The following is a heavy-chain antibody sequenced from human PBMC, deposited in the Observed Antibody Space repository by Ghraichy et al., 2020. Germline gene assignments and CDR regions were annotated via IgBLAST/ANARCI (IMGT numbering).Heavy chain of an antibody. V-gene: IGHV3-7*01. J-gene: IGHJ6*02. CDR2: INQDGSGK. D-gene: IGHD3-16*01. CDR3: ARERGRYFGMDV. CDR1: GFTLGVYW. Sequence: GGSLRLSCEASGFTLGVYWMTWVRQAPGKGLEWVANINQDGSGKNYVDSVKGRFTISRDNARNSMSLQMNSLRADDTAVYYCARERGRYFGMDVWGQGTTVTVSS.